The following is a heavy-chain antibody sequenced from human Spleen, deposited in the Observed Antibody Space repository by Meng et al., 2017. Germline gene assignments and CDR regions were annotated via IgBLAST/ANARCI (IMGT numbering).Heavy chain of an antibody. V-gene: IGHV3-23*01. D-gene: IGHD3-10*01. J-gene: IGHJ4*02. CDR2: FSVSGGSK. Sequence: GESLKISCAASGFTFSSYTMSWVRRAPGKGLEWVSDFSVSGGSKYYADSVKGRFTISRDNSKNTLYLQMDNMRVEDTAVYYCVKGGMVRGVIRTPFDSWGQGTLVTGSS. CDR3: VKGGMVRGVIRTPFDS. CDR1: GFTFSSYT.